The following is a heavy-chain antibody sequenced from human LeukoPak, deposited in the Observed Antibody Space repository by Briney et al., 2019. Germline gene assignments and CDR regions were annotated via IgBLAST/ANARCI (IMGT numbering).Heavy chain of an antibody. Sequence: PGGSLRLSCAASGVTFSNHAMSWVRQAPGKGLELVSLLYATGNTYYEDSVKDRFTIYRDNFENTVYLQMNSLKVEDTALYYCARHLDVDKCVSSTPVCYGVYCYSPDAEDDAFDIWGQGTMVTVSS. D-gene: IGHD2-8*01. CDR2: LYATGNT. V-gene: IGHV3-66*04. J-gene: IGHJ3*02. CDR1: GVTFSNHA. CDR3: ARHLDVDKCVSSTPVCYGVYCYSPDAEDDAFDI.